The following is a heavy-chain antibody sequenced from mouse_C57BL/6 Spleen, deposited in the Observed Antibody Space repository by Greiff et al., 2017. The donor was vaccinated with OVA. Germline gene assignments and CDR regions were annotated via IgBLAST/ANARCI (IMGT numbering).Heavy chain of an antibody. CDR1: GYTFTSYW. CDR2: IHPSDSDT. D-gene: IGHD2-3*01. V-gene: IGHV1-74*01. J-gene: IGHJ4*01. Sequence: VQLQQPGAELVKPGASVKVSCKASGYTFTSYWMHWVKQRPGQGLEWIGRIHPSDSDTNYNQKFKGKATLTVDKSSSTAYMQLSSLTSEDSAVYYCSPLIYDGYYVEAMDYWGQGTSVTVSS. CDR3: SPLIYDGYYVEAMDY.